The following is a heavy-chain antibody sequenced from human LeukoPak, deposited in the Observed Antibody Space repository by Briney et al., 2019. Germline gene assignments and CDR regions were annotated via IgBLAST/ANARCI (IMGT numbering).Heavy chain of an antibody. CDR2: ISSDSTYI. Sequence: GGSLRLSCAASGFPFSAYSIYWVRQAPGKGLEWVSSISSDSTYIFYADSMKGRFTISRDNAKNTLFLQMNSLRAEDTAVYYCARDQRGYSYVSGDYWGQGTLVTVSS. V-gene: IGHV3-21*01. CDR3: ARDQRGYSYVSGDY. J-gene: IGHJ4*02. D-gene: IGHD5-18*01. CDR1: GFPFSAYS.